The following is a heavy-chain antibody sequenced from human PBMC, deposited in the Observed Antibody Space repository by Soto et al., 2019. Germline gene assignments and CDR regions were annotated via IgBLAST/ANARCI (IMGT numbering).Heavy chain of an antibody. CDR1: GGSFSGYY. D-gene: IGHD3-10*01. Sequence: SETLSLTCAVYGGSFSGYYWSWIRQPPGKGLEWIGEINHSGSTNYNPSLKSRVTISVDTSKNQFSLKLSSVTAADTAVYYCARNPPRGIITRVRGVIITDWFYPWGQGTLVTVSS. J-gene: IGHJ5*02. V-gene: IGHV4-34*01. CDR3: ARNPPRGIITRVRGVIITDWFYP. CDR2: INHSGST.